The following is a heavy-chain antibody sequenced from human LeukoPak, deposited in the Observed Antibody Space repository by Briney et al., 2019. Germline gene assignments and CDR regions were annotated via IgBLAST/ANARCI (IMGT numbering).Heavy chain of an antibody. CDR2: ISGSGGST. V-gene: IGHV3-23*01. J-gene: IGHJ4*02. CDR3: AYTSAMAHYGFDY. Sequence: PGGSLRLSCAASGFTFSSYWMHWVRQVPGKGLEWVSAISGSGGSTYYADSVKGRFTISRDNSKNTLYLQMNSLRAEDTAVYYCAYTSAMAHYGFDYWGQGTLVTVSS. CDR1: GFTFSSYW. D-gene: IGHD4-17*01.